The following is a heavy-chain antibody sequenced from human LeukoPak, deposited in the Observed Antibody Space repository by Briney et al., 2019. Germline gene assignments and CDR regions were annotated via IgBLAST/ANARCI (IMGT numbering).Heavy chain of an antibody. D-gene: IGHD3-10*01. J-gene: IGHJ5*02. CDR2: IYYSGTT. CDR1: GGSTSNYY. Sequence: SETLSLTCTVSGGSTSNYYWNWIRQPPGKGLEWIGYIYYSGTTNYNPSLKSRVSMSVDTSKNQFSLKLSSVTAADTAVYYCARGGYYGSGNDFRFDPWGQGTLVTVSS. CDR3: ARGGYYGSGNDFRFDP. V-gene: IGHV4-59*01.